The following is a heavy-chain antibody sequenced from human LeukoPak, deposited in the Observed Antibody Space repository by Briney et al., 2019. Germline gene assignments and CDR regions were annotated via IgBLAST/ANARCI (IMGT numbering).Heavy chain of an antibody. CDR2: INWNGGTT. V-gene: IGHV3-20*04. J-gene: IGHJ4*02. CDR1: GFTFDDYG. Sequence: GGSLRLSCEASGFTFDDYGMTWVRRVPGKGLEWISSINWNGGTTSYADSVKGRFTISRDNDKNSLYLQMNSLRAEDTALYYCARGGYRQLAYFDYWGQGALVTVSS. CDR3: ARGGYRQLAYFDY. D-gene: IGHD3-16*02.